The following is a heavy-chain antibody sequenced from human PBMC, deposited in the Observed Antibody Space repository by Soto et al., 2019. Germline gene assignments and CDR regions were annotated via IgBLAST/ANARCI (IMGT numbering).Heavy chain of an antibody. CDR1: GFTFSNYG. CDR2: IWFDGSNN. V-gene: IGHV3-33*01. J-gene: IGHJ3*02. CDR3: ARVFDCSDVNCRPWDAFDI. D-gene: IGHD1-1*01. Sequence: QVRLVESGGGVVQPGRSLRLSCAASGFTFSNYGMHWVRQAPGKGLEWVALIWFDGSNNYYVDSVKGRFTISRDNSKNTLYLQMDSLKVEDTAVYYCARVFDCSDVNCRPWDAFDIWGQGTMVTVSS.